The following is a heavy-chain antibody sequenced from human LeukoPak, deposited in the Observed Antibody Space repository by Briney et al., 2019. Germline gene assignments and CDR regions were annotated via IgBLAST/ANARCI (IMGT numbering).Heavy chain of an antibody. CDR3: ATVLQAATGAKFDY. V-gene: IGHV1-24*01. J-gene: IGHJ4*02. Sequence: ASVKVSRKVSGYTLTELSMHWVRQAPGKGLEWLGGFDPEDGETIYAQKFQGRVTMTEDTSTDTAYMELSSLRFEDTAVYYCATVLQAATGAKFDYWGQGTLVTVSS. CDR1: GYTLTELS. CDR2: FDPEDGET. D-gene: IGHD6-13*01.